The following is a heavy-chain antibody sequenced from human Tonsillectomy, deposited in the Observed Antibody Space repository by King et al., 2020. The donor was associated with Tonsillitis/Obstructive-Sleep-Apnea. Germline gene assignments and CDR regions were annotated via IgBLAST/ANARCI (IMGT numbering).Heavy chain of an antibody. J-gene: IGHJ3*02. D-gene: IGHD2-8*01. Sequence: QLQLQESGPGLVKPSETLSLTCTVSGGSISSYYWSWIRQPPGKGLEWIGYIYYSGSTNYNPSLKSRVTISVDTSKNQFSLKLSSVTAADTAVYYCARVMVLEAGGDAFDIWGQGTMVTVSS. CDR2: IYYSGST. CDR3: ARVMVLEAGGDAFDI. CDR1: GGSISSYY. V-gene: IGHV4-59*01.